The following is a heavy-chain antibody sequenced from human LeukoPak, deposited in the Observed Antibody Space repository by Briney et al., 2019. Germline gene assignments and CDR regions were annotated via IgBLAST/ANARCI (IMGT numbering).Heavy chain of an antibody. Sequence: GGSLRLSCAASGFTFSSYSMNWVRQAPGKGLEWVSSISSSSSYIYYADSVKGRFTISRDNAKNSLYLQMNSLRAEDTALYYCAKDGDTVSGTYYFDMDVWGKGTTVTISS. CDR3: AKDGDTVSGTYYFDMDV. CDR1: GFTFSSYS. J-gene: IGHJ6*03. CDR2: ISSSSSYI. D-gene: IGHD1-26*01. V-gene: IGHV3-21*01.